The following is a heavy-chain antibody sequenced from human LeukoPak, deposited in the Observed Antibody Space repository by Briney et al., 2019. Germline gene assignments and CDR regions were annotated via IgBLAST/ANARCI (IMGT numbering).Heavy chain of an antibody. CDR3: TTDEVVVGSLVMAFDI. D-gene: IGHD3-22*01. J-gene: IGHJ3*02. CDR2: IKSKTDGGTT. V-gene: IGHV3-15*01. CDR1: GFTFSNAW. Sequence: PGGSLRLSCAASGFTFSNAWMSWVRQAPGKGLEWVGRIKSKTDGGTTDYAAPVKGRFTISRDDSKNTLYLQMNSLKTEDTAVYYCTTDEVVVGSLVMAFDIWGQGTMVTVSS.